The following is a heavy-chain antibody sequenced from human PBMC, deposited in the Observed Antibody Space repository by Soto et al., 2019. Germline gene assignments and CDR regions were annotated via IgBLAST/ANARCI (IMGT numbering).Heavy chain of an antibody. CDR3: ARDRGSYNGTFDY. J-gene: IGHJ4*02. V-gene: IGHV3-74*01. Sequence: EVQLVESGGGLVQPGGSRRLSCAVSGLTFSSSWMHWVRQAPGKGLVWVSRINVDGSATHYADSVQGRFTISRDNAKNILYLQMTNLSAEDTAVYYCARDRGSYNGTFDYWGQGTLVTVSS. D-gene: IGHD2-15*01. CDR1: GLTFSSSW. CDR2: INVDGSAT.